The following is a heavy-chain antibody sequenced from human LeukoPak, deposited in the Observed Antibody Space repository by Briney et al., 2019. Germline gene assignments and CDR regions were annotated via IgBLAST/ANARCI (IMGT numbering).Heavy chain of an antibody. CDR1: GFTFSSYG. CDR3: ARIAVADPYYFDY. CDR2: IWYDGSNK. V-gene: IGHV3-33*01. D-gene: IGHD6-19*01. Sequence: GRSLRLSCAASGFTFSSYGMHWIRQAPGKGLEWVAVIWYDGSNKYYADSVKGRFTISRDNSKNTLYLQMNSLRAEDTAVYYCARIAVADPYYFDYWGQGTLVTVSS. J-gene: IGHJ4*02.